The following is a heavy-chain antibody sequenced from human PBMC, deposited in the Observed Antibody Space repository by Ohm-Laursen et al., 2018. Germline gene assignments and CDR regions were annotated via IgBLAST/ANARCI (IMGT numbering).Heavy chain of an antibody. CDR3: ARDWPAMTLPDY. CDR1: GGTFSSYA. V-gene: IGHV1-18*01. D-gene: IGHD1-14*01. J-gene: IGHJ4*02. CDR2: ISTYSDDT. Sequence: ASVKVSCKASGGTFSSYAFTWLRQAPGQGLEWMGWISTYSDDTTYAQNFQGRVTLTADTSTNSAYMELRSLRSDDTAHYYCARDWPAMTLPDYWGQGTLVTVSS.